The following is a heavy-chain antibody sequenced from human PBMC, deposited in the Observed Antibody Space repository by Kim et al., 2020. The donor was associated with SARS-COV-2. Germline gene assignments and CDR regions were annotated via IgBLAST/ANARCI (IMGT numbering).Heavy chain of an antibody. V-gene: IGHV1-18*01. Sequence: ASVKVSCKASGYTFTSYGISWVRQAPGQGLEWMGWISAYNGNTNYAQKLQGRVTMTTDTSTSTAYMELRSLRSDDTAVYYCAREGYYYGSGSYYNYYYYYGMDVWGQGTTVTVSS. CDR2: ISAYNGNT. CDR3: AREGYYYGSGSYYNYYYYYGMDV. J-gene: IGHJ6*02. CDR1: GYTFTSYG. D-gene: IGHD3-10*01.